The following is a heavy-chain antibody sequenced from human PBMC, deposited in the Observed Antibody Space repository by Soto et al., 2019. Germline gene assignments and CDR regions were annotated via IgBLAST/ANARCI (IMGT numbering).Heavy chain of an antibody. CDR1: GYTFTSHG. D-gene: IGHD3-3*01. J-gene: IGHJ5*02. Sequence: QVQLVQSGAEVKKPGASVKVSCKASGYTFTSHGISWVRQAPGQGLEWMGWISAYNGNTNYAQKLQGRVTMTTDTSTSTAYMELRSLRSDDTAVYYCARDGLYDFWSGYPRGWFDPWGQGTLVTVSS. CDR2: ISAYNGNT. CDR3: ARDGLYDFWSGYPRGWFDP. V-gene: IGHV1-18*04.